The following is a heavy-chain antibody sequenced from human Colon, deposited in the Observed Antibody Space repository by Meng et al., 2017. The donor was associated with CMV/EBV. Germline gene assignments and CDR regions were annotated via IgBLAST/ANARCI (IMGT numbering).Heavy chain of an antibody. CDR2: IKDDGSKT. CDR3: ARVGVNKPFDY. CDR1: GFSFSSYW. D-gene: IGHD1-26*01. V-gene: IGHV3-7*01. J-gene: IGHJ4*02. Sequence: GGSLRLSCAASGFSFSSYWMSWVRQAPGKGLEWVANIKDDGSKTQYAESLRGRFTISRDNAKSSLFLQINSLRPEDTAVFFCARVGVNKPFDYWGQGTLVTVSS.